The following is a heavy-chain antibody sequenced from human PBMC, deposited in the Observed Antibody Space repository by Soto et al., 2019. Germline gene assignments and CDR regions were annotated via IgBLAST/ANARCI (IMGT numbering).Heavy chain of an antibody. J-gene: IGHJ6*02. V-gene: IGHV3-7*05. CDR3: ARDGSTSGYSYDYHGMDV. CDR1: GFTFRTYW. CDR2: INLDGSEK. Sequence: EVQLVESGGGLVQPGGSLRLSCAASGFTFRTYWLSWVRQVPGKGLEWVANINLDGSEKNYVDSVKGRFTISRDNARNSLYLQMSILRAEDTALYYCARDGSTSGYSYDYHGMDVWGQGTTVTVSS. D-gene: IGHD5-18*01.